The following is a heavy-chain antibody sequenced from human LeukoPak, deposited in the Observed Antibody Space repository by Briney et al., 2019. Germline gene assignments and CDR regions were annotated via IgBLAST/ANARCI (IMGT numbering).Heavy chain of an antibody. CDR2: IIPIFGTA. J-gene: IGHJ4*02. Sequence: GASVKVSCKASGGTFSSYAISWVRQAPGQGLEWMGRIIPIFGTANYAQKFQGRVTMTRDTSTSTVYMELSSLRSEDTAVYYCARDSGSSSSDYWGQGTLVTVSS. CDR3: ARDSGSSSSDY. D-gene: IGHD6-13*01. CDR1: GGTFSSYA. V-gene: IGHV1-69*05.